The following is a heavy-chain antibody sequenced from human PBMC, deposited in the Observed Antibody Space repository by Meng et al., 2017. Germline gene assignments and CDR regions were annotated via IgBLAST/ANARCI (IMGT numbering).Heavy chain of an antibody. CDR2: IDPNSGVT. V-gene: IGHV1-2*06. Sequence: QVQLVQSGAEVKKPGASVKVSCKASGYTFTGYYMHWVRQAPGQGLDWMGRIDPNSGVTEYAQKFQGRVTVTGDTSISTAYMELSRLRSDDTAIYYCARDEDISAAGKLFGDYWGQGTLVTVSS. CDR3: ARDEDISAAGKLFGDY. D-gene: IGHD6-13*01. CDR1: GYTFTGYY. J-gene: IGHJ4*02.